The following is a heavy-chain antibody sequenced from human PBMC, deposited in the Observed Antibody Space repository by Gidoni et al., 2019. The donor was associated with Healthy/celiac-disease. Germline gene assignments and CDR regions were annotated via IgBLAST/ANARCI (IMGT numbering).Heavy chain of an antibody. J-gene: IGHJ6*02. CDR2: IIPIFGTA. CDR1: RGPFSSYA. CDR3: ASPLDVPYYGMDV. D-gene: IGHD2-2*01. V-gene: IGHV1-69*01. Sequence: VQLVPSGAEVKKPGSSVKFSCKASRGPFSSYAIRWVRQAPGQGLEWMGGIIPIFGTANYAQKCQGRVTITADESTSTAYMELSSLRSEDTAVYYCASPLDVPYYGMDVWGQGTTVTVSS.